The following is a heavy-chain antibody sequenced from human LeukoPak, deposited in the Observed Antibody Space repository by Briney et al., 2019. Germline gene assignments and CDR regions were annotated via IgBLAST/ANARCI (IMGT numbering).Heavy chain of an antibody. CDR2: INYSGST. CDR1: GGSFSGYY. D-gene: IGHD2-2*02. V-gene: IGHV4-34*01. J-gene: IGHJ4*02. CDR3: ARERGYCSSTSCYIRTYYFDY. Sequence: SETLSLTCAVYGGSFSGYYWSWIRQPPGKGLEWIGKINYSGSTNYNPSLKSRVTISVDTSKNQFSLKLSSVTAADTAVYYCARERGYCSSTSCYIRTYYFDYWGQGTLVTVSS.